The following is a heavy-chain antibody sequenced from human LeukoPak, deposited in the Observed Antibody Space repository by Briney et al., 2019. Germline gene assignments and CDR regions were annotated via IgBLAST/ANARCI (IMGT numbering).Heavy chain of an antibody. Sequence: PGGSLRLSCTASGFTFSIYGTNWVRQAPGKGLEWVSSISGSSSYIYYGDSVKGRCTISRDNAKKSLYLQMNSLRAEDTAVYYCARDQGVYCSGGSCTAFDIWGQGTMVTVSS. CDR2: ISGSSSYI. CDR1: GFTFSIYG. V-gene: IGHV3-21*01. J-gene: IGHJ3*02. D-gene: IGHD2-15*01. CDR3: ARDQGVYCSGGSCTAFDI.